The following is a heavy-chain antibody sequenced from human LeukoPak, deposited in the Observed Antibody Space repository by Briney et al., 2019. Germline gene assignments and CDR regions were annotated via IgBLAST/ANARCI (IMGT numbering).Heavy chain of an antibody. V-gene: IGHV1-3*01. CDR1: GYIFTNFA. D-gene: IGHD3-16*01. CDR2: INGGNGDT. J-gene: IGHJ4*02. Sequence: ASVKVSCKASGYIFTNFALHWLRQAPGQSPEWMGWINGGNGDTKYSPKFQGRVTITRDTSASTAFLEVNNLGSEDTAVYYCMGSRSLGLGYWGQGTLVTVSS. CDR3: MGSRSLGLGY.